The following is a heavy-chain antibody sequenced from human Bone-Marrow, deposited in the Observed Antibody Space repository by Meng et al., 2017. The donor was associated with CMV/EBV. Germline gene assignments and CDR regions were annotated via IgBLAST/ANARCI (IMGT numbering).Heavy chain of an antibody. Sequence: ASVKVSCKASGYTFTSYYMHWVRQAPGQGLEWMGIINPSGGSTSYAQKFQGRVTMTRDTSTSTVYMVLSSLRSEDTAVYYCARCLRDIAHYYESSGWFDPWGQGTLVTVSS. V-gene: IGHV1-46*01. CDR3: ARCLRDIAHYYESSGWFDP. J-gene: IGHJ5*02. D-gene: IGHD3-22*01. CDR1: GYTFTSYY. CDR2: INPSGGST.